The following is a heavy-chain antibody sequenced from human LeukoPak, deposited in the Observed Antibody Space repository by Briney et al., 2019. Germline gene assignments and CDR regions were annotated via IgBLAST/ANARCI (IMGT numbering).Heavy chain of an antibody. J-gene: IGHJ4*02. CDR1: GFTFSSYS. CDR3: AKASKIMATNYYFDY. V-gene: IGHV3-33*06. CDR2: IWYDGSNK. Sequence: PGGSLRLSCAASGFTFSSYSMNWVRQAPGKGLEWVAVIWYDGSNKYYADSVKGRFTISRDNSKNTLYLQMNSLRAEDTAVYYCAKASKIMATNYYFDYWGQGTLVTVSS. D-gene: IGHD5-24*01.